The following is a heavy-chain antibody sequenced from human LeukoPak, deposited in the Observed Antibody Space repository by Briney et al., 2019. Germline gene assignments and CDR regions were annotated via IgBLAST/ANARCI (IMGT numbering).Heavy chain of an antibody. CDR2: ILVNGDSS. CDR3: ARDTTSGWSFDY. Sequence: GGSLRLSCTASGFTFSSYPMHWVRQAPGKGLEYVSAILVNGDSSFYADSVKGRFTISRDNSKNTLYLQMGSLRADDMAVYYCARDTTSGWSFDYWGQGTQVTVSS. J-gene: IGHJ4*02. D-gene: IGHD6-19*01. CDR1: GFTFSSYP. V-gene: IGHV3-64*02.